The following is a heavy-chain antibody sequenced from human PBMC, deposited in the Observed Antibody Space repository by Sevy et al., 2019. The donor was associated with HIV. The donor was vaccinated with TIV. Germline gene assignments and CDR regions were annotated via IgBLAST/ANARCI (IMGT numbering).Heavy chain of an antibody. CDR1: GFTFSSYA. CDR2: ISGSGGNT. D-gene: IGHD4-17*01. V-gene: IGHV3-23*01. CDR3: AKDRGDYGALNDY. Sequence: GGSLRLSCAASGFTFSSYAMSRVRQAPGKGLEWVSAISGSGGNTYYADSVKGRFTISRDNSKNTLYLQMNSLRAEDTAVYYCAKDRGDYGALNDYWGQGALVTVSS. J-gene: IGHJ4*02.